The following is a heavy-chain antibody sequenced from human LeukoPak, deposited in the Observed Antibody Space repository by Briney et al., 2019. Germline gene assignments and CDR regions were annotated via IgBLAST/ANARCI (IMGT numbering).Heavy chain of an antibody. J-gene: IGHJ4*02. D-gene: IGHD3-3*01. CDR3: ARDGADGGVDY. V-gene: IGHV3-7*01. CDR2: IKQDGSEK. CDR1: GFTFSSHW. Sequence: GGALRLSCAASGFTFSSHWMSWVRQAPGKGLEWVANIKQDGSEKYYVDSVKGRFTISRDNAKNSLYLQMNSLRAEDTAVYYCARDGADGGVDYWGQGTLVTVSS.